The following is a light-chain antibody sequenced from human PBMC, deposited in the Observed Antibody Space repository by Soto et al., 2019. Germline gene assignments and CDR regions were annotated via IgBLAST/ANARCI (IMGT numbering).Light chain of an antibody. CDR3: QQYGSSPFT. CDR1: QSIINNY. V-gene: IGKV3-20*01. J-gene: IGKJ3*01. Sequence: EIVLTQSPDTLSLSPGERATLSCRASQSIINNYVAWYQQKPGQAPRLLIYGASSRATDIPDRFSGSGSGTDFTLTISRLEPEDFAVYYCQQYGSSPFTFGPGTKVDIK. CDR2: GAS.